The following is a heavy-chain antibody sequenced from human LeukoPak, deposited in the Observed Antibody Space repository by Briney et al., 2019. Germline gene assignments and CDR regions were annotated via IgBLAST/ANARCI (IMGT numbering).Heavy chain of an antibody. J-gene: IGHJ4*02. D-gene: IGHD3-22*01. CDR2: ISSSGSTI. Sequence: GGSLRLSCAASGFTFSDYYMSWIRQAPGKGLEWVSYISSSGSTIYYADSVKGRFTVSRDNAKNSLYLQMNSLRAEDTAVYYCARDKNYYDSSGYYWGQGTLVTVSS. CDR1: GFTFSDYY. V-gene: IGHV3-11*01. CDR3: ARDKNYYDSSGYY.